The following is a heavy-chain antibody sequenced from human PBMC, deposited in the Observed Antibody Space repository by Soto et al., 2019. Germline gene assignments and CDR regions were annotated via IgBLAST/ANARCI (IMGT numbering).Heavy chain of an antibody. CDR1: GGSISSYY. CDR3: GRDLQVFGLTGYFYYGMDV. J-gene: IGHJ6*02. Sequence: PSETLSLTCTVSGGSISSYYWSWIRQPPGKGLEWIGYIYYSGSTYYNPSLKSRVTISVDRSKNQFSLKLSSVTAADTAVYYCGRDLQVFGLTGYFYYGMDVWGQGTTVTVSS. D-gene: IGHD3-9*01. V-gene: IGHV4-59*12. CDR2: IYYSGST.